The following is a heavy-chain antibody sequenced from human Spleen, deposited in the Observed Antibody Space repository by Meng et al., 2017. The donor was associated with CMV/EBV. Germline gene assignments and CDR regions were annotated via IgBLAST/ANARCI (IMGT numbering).Heavy chain of an antibody. J-gene: IGHJ4*02. V-gene: IGHV4-34*01. CDR2: INHSGST. CDR3: ARGYSSGKTDY. D-gene: IGHD6-19*01. CDR1: GGSFSGYY. Sequence: QVQLKKWGAGLLKPSEPLSLTCAVYGGSFSGYYCSWIRQPPGKGLEWIGEINHSGSTNYNPSLKSRVTISVDTSKNQFSLKLSSVTAADTAVYYCARGYSSGKTDYWGQGTLVTVSS.